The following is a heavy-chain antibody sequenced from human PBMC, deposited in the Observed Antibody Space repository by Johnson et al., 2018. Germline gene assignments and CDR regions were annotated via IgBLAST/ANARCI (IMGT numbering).Heavy chain of an antibody. D-gene: IGHD1-26*01. CDR1: GFTFSSYA. CDR3: AKVGGATTPGDAFDI. CDR2: ISGSGGST. V-gene: IGHV3-23*04. Sequence: VQLVESGGGLVQPGGSLRLSCAASGFTFSSYAMSWVRQAPGKGLEWVSAISGSGGSTYYADSVKGRFTITKDNSKNTLYLQMNSLRAEDAAVDYCAKVGGATTPGDAFDIWGQGTMVTVSS. J-gene: IGHJ3*02.